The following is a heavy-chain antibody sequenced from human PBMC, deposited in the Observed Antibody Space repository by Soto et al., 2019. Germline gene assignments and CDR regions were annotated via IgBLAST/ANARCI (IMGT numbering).Heavy chain of an antibody. CDR1: GYTFTTYG. CDR3: ARVVKAGDYGDYGRYYFDY. Sequence: QVQRVQSGAEVKKPGASVKVSCKASGYTFTTYGITWVRQAPGQGLEWMGWISAYSGNTNYAPKLQGRLTVTTDTSTNTAYMDLRSLRSDDTAVYYCARVVKAGDYGDYGRYYFDYWGHGTLVTVSS. CDR2: ISAYSGNT. D-gene: IGHD4-17*01. J-gene: IGHJ4*01. V-gene: IGHV1-18*04.